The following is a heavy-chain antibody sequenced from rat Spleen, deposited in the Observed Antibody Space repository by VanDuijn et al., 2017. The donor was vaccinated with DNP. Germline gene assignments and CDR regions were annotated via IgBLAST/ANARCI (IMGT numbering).Heavy chain of an antibody. J-gene: IGHJ2*01. Sequence: EVQLVESGGDLVQPGRSMNLSCAASGFTFTSFPMAWVRQAPTRDLEWVATISPRGDNTFYRDAVKGRFTVSRDNAKSTLFLQMDSLRSEDTATYYCVTRGKYGGYDYWGQGVMVTVSS. CDR1: GFTFTSFP. V-gene: IGHV5-46*01. CDR2: ISPRGDNT. D-gene: IGHD1-11*01. CDR3: VTRGKYGGYDY.